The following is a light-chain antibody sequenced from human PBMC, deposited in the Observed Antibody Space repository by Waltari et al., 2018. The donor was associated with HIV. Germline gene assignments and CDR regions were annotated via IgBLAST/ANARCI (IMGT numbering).Light chain of an antibody. CDR2: ANA. CDR3: HQYGGSPRT. J-gene: IGKJ1*01. V-gene: IGKV3-20*01. CDR1: QTVRSNY. Sequence: ENVLTQSPGTLSLTPGQGATLSCRASQTVRSNYLAWYQQKPGQAPRLLIYANARTAGIPGMFWASGSGTYFTLTISRLEPEDFAVYYCHQYGGSPRTFGQGTRV.